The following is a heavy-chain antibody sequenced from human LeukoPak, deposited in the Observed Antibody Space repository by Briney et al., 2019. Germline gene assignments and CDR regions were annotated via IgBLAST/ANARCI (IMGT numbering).Heavy chain of an antibody. Sequence: SETLSLTCAVYGGSFSGYYWSWIRQPPGKGLEWIGEINHSGSTNYNPSLKSRVTISVDTSKNQFSLKLSSVTAADTAVYYCARGGAYGGNSYNWSDPWGQGTLVTVSS. V-gene: IGHV4-34*01. CDR1: GGSFSGYY. D-gene: IGHD4-23*01. J-gene: IGHJ5*02. CDR3: ARGGAYGGNSYNWSDP. CDR2: INHSGST.